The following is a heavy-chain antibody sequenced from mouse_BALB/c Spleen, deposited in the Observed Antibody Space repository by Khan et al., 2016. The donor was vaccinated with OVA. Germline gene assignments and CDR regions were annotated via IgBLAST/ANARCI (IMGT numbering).Heavy chain of an antibody. V-gene: IGHV1S41*01. D-gene: IGHD1-1*01. CDR3: ARENYYGSSCYAMDY. J-gene: IGHJ4*01. CDR2: IGPGSSNA. Sequence: DLVKPGASVKLSCKASGYTFTSYWINWIKQRPGQGLEWIGRIGPGSSNAYYNDMFKDKAKLTVDTSSNTAHIQLSSLSSEDSAVYFCARENYYGSSCYAMDYWGQGTSVTVSA. CDR1: GYTFTSYW.